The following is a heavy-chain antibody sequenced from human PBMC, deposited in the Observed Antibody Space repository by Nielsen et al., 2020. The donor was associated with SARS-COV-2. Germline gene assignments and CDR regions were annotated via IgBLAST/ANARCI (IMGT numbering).Heavy chain of an antibody. CDR3: ARGRDIVGATVLDAFDI. Sequence: GESLKTPFAASGFTFSSYSMNWVRQAPGKGLEWVSYISSSSSTIYYADSVKGRFTISRDNAKNSLYLQMNSLRDEDTAVYYCARGRDIVGATVLDAFDIWGQGTMVTVSS. V-gene: IGHV3-48*02. D-gene: IGHD1-26*01. J-gene: IGHJ3*02. CDR2: ISSSSSTI. CDR1: GFTFSSYS.